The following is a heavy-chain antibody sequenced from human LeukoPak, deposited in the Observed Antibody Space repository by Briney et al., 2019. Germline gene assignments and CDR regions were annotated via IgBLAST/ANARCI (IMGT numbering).Heavy chain of an antibody. CDR3: ARERGSSSSPLHGWFDP. V-gene: IGHV5-51*01. CDR2: IYPGGSDT. Sequence: GEAPKISCNASGYIFTSYCIGWGRQLPGRGLEWLGIIYPGGSDTRYSPSFQGQVTISADKSISTAYLQWSSLKASDTAMYYCARERGSSSSPLHGWFDPWGQGTLVTVSS. D-gene: IGHD6-13*01. J-gene: IGHJ5*02. CDR1: GYIFTSYC.